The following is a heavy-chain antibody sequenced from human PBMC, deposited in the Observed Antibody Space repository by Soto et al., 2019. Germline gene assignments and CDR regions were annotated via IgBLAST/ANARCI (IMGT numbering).Heavy chain of an antibody. CDR3: VKIESRFFYDSSGYYPFDY. V-gene: IGHV5-51*01. D-gene: IGHD3-22*01. Sequence: PGESLKISCKGSGYSFTSYWIGWVRQMPGKGLEWMGIIYPGDSDTRYSPSFQGQVTISADKSISTAYLQWSSLKASDTAVYYCVKIESRFFYDSSGYYPFDYWGQGTLVTVSS. CDR1: GYSFTSYW. J-gene: IGHJ4*02. CDR2: IYPGDSDT.